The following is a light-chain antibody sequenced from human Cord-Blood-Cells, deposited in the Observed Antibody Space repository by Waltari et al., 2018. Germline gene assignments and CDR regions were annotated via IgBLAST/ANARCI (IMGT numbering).Light chain of an antibody. Sequence: QSDLTQPASVSGSPGQSITISCTGTSSDVGGYNYVPWYQQHPGKAPKLMIYEVSNRPSGVSNRFSGSKSGNTASLTISGLQAEDEADYYCSSYTSSSTVVFGGGTKLTVL. CDR2: EVS. J-gene: IGLJ2*01. V-gene: IGLV2-14*01. CDR3: SSYTSSSTVV. CDR1: SSDVGGYNY.